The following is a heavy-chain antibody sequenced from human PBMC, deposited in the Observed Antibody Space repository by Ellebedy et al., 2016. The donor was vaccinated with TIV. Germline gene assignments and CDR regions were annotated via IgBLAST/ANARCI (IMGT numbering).Heavy chain of an antibody. D-gene: IGHD4-11*01. V-gene: IGHV3-48*01. J-gene: IGHJ4*02. CDR2: ITSSGSPI. Sequence: GESLKISCAASGFIFSSYAMNWVRLAPGRGLEWLSFITSSGSPINHEDSVKGRFTISRDNAKNSLYLQMNSLRAEDTAVYYCASGKDYSFDYWGQGTLVTVSS. CDR3: ASGKDYSFDY. CDR1: GFIFSSYA.